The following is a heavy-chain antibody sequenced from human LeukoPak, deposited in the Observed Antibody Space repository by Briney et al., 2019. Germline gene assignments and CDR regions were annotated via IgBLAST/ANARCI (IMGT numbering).Heavy chain of an antibody. CDR3: ARGKQWLAPRRAFDI. CDR1: GFTFSSYS. V-gene: IGHV3-48*04. Sequence: PGGSLRLSCAASGFTFSSYSMNWVRQAPGKGLEWVSYISSSSSTIYYADSVKGRFTISRDNAKNSLYLQMNSLRAEDTAVYFCARGKQWLAPRRAFDIWGQGTMVTVSS. J-gene: IGHJ3*02. D-gene: IGHD6-19*01. CDR2: ISSSSSTI.